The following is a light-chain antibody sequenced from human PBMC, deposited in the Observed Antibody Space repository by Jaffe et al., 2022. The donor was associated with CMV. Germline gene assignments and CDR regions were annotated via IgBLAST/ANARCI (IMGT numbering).Light chain of an antibody. CDR1: QSVSSSY. V-gene: IGKV3-20*01. CDR2: GAS. Sequence: EIVLTQSPGTLSLSPGERATLSCRASQSVSSSYLAWYQQKPGQPPRLLIYGASSRATGIPDRFSGSGSGTDFTLTISRLEPDDFAVYYCQQFGSSPQTFGGGTKVEVK. J-gene: IGKJ4*01. CDR3: QQFGSSPQT.